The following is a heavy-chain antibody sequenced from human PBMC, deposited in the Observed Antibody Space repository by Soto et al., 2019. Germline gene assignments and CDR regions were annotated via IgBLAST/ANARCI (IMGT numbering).Heavy chain of an antibody. CDR3: ARWGSAGAGGYYYGMDA. CDR2: INPNTGDT. D-gene: IGHD3-16*01. CDR1: GNTFTGYY. Sequence: GASVKVSCNASGNTFTGYYIHWVRQAPGQGLEWMGWINPNTGDTNSAQNFQGRVTLTRDTSITTAYMELSRLKSDDTAMYYCARWGSAGAGGYYYGMDAWGQGTAVTVS. V-gene: IGHV1-2*02. J-gene: IGHJ6*02.